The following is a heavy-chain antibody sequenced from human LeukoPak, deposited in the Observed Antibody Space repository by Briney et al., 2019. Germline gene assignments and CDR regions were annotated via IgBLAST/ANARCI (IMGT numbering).Heavy chain of an antibody. V-gene: IGHV4-59*01. J-gene: IGHJ4*02. Sequence: PSETLSLTCTVSGGSISSYYWSWIRQPPGKGLEWLGYIYYSGSTNYNPSLKSRVTISVDTSKNQFSLKLSSVTAADTAVYYCARVGSSDNYFDYWGQGTLVTVSS. D-gene: IGHD2-2*01. CDR2: IYYSGST. CDR3: ARVGSSDNYFDY. CDR1: GGSISSYY.